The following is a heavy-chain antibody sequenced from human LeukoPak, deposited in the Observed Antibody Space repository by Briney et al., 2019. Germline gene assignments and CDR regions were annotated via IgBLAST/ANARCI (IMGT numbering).Heavy chain of an antibody. CDR2: INHSGST. CDR1: GGSFSGYY. CDR3: ASSLNFAPGH. Sequence: SETLSLTCAVYGGSFSGYYWSWIRQPPGKGLEWIGEINHSGSTNYNPSLKSRVTISVDTSKNQFSLKLSSVTAADTAVYYCASSLNFAPGHLGQGTLVTVSS. J-gene: IGHJ4*02. D-gene: IGHD3-9*01. V-gene: IGHV4-34*01.